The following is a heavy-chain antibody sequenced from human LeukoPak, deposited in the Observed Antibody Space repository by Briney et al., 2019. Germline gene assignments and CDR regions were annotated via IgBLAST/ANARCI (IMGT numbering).Heavy chain of an antibody. Sequence: GGSLRLSCAASGFTFDDYAMHWVRQAPGKGLEWVSGISWNSGSIGYADSVKGRFTISRDNAKNSLFLLMNSLRAEDMALYYCAKDEAHYYDVSGFSNWGQGTLVTVSS. J-gene: IGHJ4*02. V-gene: IGHV3-9*03. D-gene: IGHD3-22*01. CDR3: AKDEAHYYDVSGFSN. CDR2: ISWNSGSI. CDR1: GFTFDDYA.